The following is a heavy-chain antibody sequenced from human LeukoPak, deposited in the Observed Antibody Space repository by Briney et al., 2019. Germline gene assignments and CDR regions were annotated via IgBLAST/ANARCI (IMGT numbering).Heavy chain of an antibody. D-gene: IGHD3-9*01. J-gene: IGHJ4*02. Sequence: SGTLSLTCAVSGGSISSSNWWSWVRQPPGKGLEWIGEIYHSGSTNYNPSLKSRVTISVDTYKNQFSLKLSSVTAADTAVYYCARLGYDILTGYPASFDYWGPGTLVTGSS. CDR1: GGSISSSNW. CDR3: ARLGYDILTGYPASFDY. V-gene: IGHV4-4*02. CDR2: IYHSGST.